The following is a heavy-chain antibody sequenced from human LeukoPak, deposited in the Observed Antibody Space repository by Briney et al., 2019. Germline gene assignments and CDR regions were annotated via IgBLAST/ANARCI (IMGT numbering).Heavy chain of an antibody. CDR2: IYTSGST. J-gene: IGHJ6*03. CDR3: ARDDYAGYYYYYMDV. V-gene: IGHV4-61*02. D-gene: IGHD2-2*01. CDR1: GGSISSGSYY. Sequence: SETLSLTCTVSGGSISSGSYYWSWIRQPAGKGLDWIGRIYTSGSTNYNPSLKSRVTISVDTSKNQFSLKLSSVTAADTAVYYCARDDYAGYYYYYMDVWGKGTTVTVSS.